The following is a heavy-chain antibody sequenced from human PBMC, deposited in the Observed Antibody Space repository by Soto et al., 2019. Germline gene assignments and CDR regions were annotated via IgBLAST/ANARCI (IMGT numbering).Heavy chain of an antibody. Sequence: QVQLVQSGADVKKPGASVKVSCKTSGYNFIENAVHWVRQAPGQGLEWMGWINCDNGNTKYSRKMQGRLTISRDKSATTVYMELSALTSEDTAVCFCARDDVGSAWPYWGQGTLVSVSS. D-gene: IGHD6-19*01. CDR3: ARDDVGSAWPY. CDR2: INCDNGNT. J-gene: IGHJ4*02. CDR1: GYNFIENA. V-gene: IGHV1-3*01.